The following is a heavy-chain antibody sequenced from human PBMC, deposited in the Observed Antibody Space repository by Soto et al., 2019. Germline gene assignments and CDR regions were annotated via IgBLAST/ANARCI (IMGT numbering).Heavy chain of an antibody. D-gene: IGHD3-22*01. CDR2: IIPIFGTA. V-gene: IGHV1-69*13. CDR1: GGTFSSYA. Sequence: GASVKVSCKASGGTFSSYAISWVRQAPGQGLEWMGGIIPIFGTANYAQKFQGRVTITADESTSTAYMELSSLRSEDTAVYYCALNRVTMIVGRIDIWGQGTMVTVSS. CDR3: ALNRVTMIVGRIDI. J-gene: IGHJ3*02.